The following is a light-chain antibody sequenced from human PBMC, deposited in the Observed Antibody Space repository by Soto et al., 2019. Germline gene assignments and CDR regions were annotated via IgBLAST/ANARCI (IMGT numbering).Light chain of an antibody. V-gene: IGLV2-11*01. CDR1: SSDVGGYNY. Sequence: QSALTQPRSVSGSPGQSVTISCTGTSSDVGGYNYVSWYQQHPGKATKLMIYGVSKRPSGVPDRFSVSKSGTTASLTISWIQAEEEADYYCCSYEGSYTYVFGTGTKLTVL. CDR2: GVS. CDR3: CSYEGSYTYV. J-gene: IGLJ1*01.